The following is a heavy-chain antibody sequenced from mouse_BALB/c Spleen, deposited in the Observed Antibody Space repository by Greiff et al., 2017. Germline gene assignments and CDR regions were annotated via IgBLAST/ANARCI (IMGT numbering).Heavy chain of an antibody. J-gene: IGHJ2*01. D-gene: IGHD2-10*01. CDR3: TRGGAYYDDY. Sequence: VQLQQSGAELVRPGSSVKISCKASGYAFSSYWMNWVKQRPGQGLEWIGQIYPGDGDTNYNGKFKGKATLTADKSSSTAYMQLSSLTSEDSAVYYCTRGGAYYDDYWGQGTTLTVSS. CDR2: IYPGDGDT. V-gene: IGHV1-80*01. CDR1: GYAFSSYW.